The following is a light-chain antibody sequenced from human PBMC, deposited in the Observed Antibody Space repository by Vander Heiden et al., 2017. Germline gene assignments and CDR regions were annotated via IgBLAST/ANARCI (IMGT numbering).Light chain of an antibody. CDR2: GAS. V-gene: IGKV1D-12*01. CDR1: QDVTNW. J-gene: IGKJ5*01. Sequence: DVHLTQSPSSVYASVGDTVTIVCRASQDVTNWVAWYQHKEGTAPKLLIYGASSLQTGVPSRFSGGGSGTDFTLTISGLQPEDVATYYCHQTDSFPSTFGQGTRL. CDR3: HQTDSFPST.